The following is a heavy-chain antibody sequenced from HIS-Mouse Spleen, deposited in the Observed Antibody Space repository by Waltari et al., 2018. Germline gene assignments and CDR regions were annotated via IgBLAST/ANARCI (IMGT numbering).Heavy chain of an antibody. CDR1: GGSISSSSYY. Sequence: QLQLQESCPGLVKPSETLSLTCTVSGGSISSSSYYWGRLRQPPGKGLEWIGSIYYSGSTYYNPSLKSRVTISVDTSKNQFSLKLSSVTAADTAVYYCAREIPYSSSWYDWYFDLWGRGTLVTVSS. CDR3: AREIPYSSSWYDWYFDL. CDR2: IYYSGST. D-gene: IGHD6-13*01. V-gene: IGHV4-39*07. J-gene: IGHJ2*01.